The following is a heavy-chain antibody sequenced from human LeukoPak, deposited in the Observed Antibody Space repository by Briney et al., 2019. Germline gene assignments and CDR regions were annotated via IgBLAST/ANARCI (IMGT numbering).Heavy chain of an antibody. D-gene: IGHD3-3*01. CDR1: GGSISSSNW. CDR3: ARGKPSIFGVVIIDDWFDP. V-gene: IGHV4-4*02. Sequence: AETLSLTCAVSGGSISSSNWWNWVRQPPGKGLEWIGEIYHGGSTNYNPSLKSRVTISVDTSKNQFSLKLSSVTAADTAVYYCARGKPSIFGVVIIDDWFDPWGQGTLVTVSS. CDR2: IYHGGST. J-gene: IGHJ5*02.